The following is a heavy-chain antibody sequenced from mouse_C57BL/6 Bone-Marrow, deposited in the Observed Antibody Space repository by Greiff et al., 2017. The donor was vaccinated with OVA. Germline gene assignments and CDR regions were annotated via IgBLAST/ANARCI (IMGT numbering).Heavy chain of an antibody. J-gene: IGHJ2*01. CDR2: ISYSGST. V-gene: IGHV3-1*01. Sequence: EVQLQQSGPGMVKPSQSLSLTCTVTGYSITSGYDWHWIRHFPGNKLEWMGYISYSGSTNYNPSLKSRISITHDTSKNHFFLKLNSVTTEDTATYYCARGYDYDDFDYWGQGTTLTVSS. D-gene: IGHD2-4*01. CDR1: GYSITSGYD. CDR3: ARGYDYDDFDY.